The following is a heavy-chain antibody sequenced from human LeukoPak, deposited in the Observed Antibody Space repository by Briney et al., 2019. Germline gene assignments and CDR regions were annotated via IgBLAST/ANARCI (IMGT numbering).Heavy chain of an antibody. CDR3: ARGSGWRFYEPCGY. J-gene: IGHJ4*02. CDR1: GGTFSSYA. D-gene: IGHD6-19*01. Sequence: GSSVKVSCKASGGTFSSYAISWVRQAPGQGLEWMGGIIPIFGTANYAQKFQGRVTMTRDMSTSTVYMELSSLRSEDTAVYYCARGSGWRFYEPCGYWGQGTLVTVSS. V-gene: IGHV1-69*05. CDR2: IIPIFGTA.